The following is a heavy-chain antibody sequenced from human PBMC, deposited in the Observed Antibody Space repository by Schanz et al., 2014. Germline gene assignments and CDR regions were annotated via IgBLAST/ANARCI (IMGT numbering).Heavy chain of an antibody. Sequence: QVQLVQSGAEVRKPGASVKVSCKASGYTFISYGIKWVRQAPGQGLEWMGWINGYNGHTLYAQKFQGRVTMTTDTSTSTSYMELTSLRFDDTAVYYCARGGYSSGWYDRDIAHFDYWGQGTLVNVSS. D-gene: IGHD6-19*01. CDR3: ARGGYSSGWYDRDIAHFDY. CDR1: GYTFISYG. CDR2: INGYNGHT. J-gene: IGHJ4*02. V-gene: IGHV1-18*01.